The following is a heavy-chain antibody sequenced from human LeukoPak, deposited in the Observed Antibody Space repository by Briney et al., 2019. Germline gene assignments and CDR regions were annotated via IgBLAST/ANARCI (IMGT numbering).Heavy chain of an antibody. Sequence: GASVKVSCKASGYTFTGYYMHWVRQAPGQGLEWMGWINPNSGGTNYAQKFQGRVTMTRDTSISTAYMELSSLRSEDTAVYYCARDAEYSGSYYVLDYWGQGTLVTVSS. CDR3: ARDAEYSGSYYVLDY. J-gene: IGHJ4*02. CDR2: INPNSGGT. V-gene: IGHV1-2*02. D-gene: IGHD1-26*01. CDR1: GYTFTGYY.